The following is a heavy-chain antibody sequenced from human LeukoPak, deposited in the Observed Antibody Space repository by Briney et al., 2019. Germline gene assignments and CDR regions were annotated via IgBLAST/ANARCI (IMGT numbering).Heavy chain of an antibody. D-gene: IGHD4-23*01. V-gene: IGHV4-4*02. Sequence: SETLSLTCAVSGGSISSSNWWSWVRQPPGKGLEWIGEIYHSGSTNYNPSLKSRVTISVDKSKNQFSLKLSSVTAADTAVYYCARAIVVGGNYQGDYYNMDVWGQGTTVTVSS. CDR2: IYHSGST. CDR3: ARAIVVGGNYQGDYYNMDV. J-gene: IGHJ6*02. CDR1: GGSISSSNW.